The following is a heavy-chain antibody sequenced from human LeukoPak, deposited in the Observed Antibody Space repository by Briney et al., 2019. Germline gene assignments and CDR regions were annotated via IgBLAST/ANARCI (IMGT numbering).Heavy chain of an antibody. CDR3: AREVRCSTTRCYSLFDY. Sequence: SETLSLTCTVSGGSISSYYWNWIRQPAGKGLEWIGRIYTSGSTNHNPSLKSRVTMSVDMSKNQFSLRLSSVTAADTAVYYCAREVRCSTTRCYSLFDYWAREPWSPSPQ. CDR1: GGSISSYY. J-gene: IGHJ4*02. CDR2: IYTSGST. V-gene: IGHV4-4*07. D-gene: IGHD2-2*02.